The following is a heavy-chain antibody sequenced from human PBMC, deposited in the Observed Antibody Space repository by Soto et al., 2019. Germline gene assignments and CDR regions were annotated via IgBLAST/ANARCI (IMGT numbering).Heavy chain of an antibody. D-gene: IGHD1-26*01. CDR1: GFNFSDFY. Sequence: QVQLVESGGALVKPGGSLRLSCAASGFNFSDFYISWIRQAPGKGLEWVSFISATGETIYYAESVKGRFTISRDNAQTALFLQMNSLRDEDTAIYYCASQLQGSRRKYYFHCWGQGTLVTVSS. J-gene: IGHJ4*02. CDR3: ASQLQGSRRKYYFHC. CDR2: ISATGETI. V-gene: IGHV3-11*01.